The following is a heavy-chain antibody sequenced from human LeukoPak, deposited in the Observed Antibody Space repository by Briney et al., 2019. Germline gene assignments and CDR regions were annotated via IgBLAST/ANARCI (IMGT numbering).Heavy chain of an antibody. D-gene: IGHD1-26*01. J-gene: IGHJ4*02. V-gene: IGHV3-21*01. Sequence: GGSLRPSCAASGFTFSSYSMNWVRQAPGKGLEWISSISSSSSYIYYADSMKGRFTISRDNAKNSLYLQMNSLRAEDTAVYYCARKPISGTTGVDYWGQGTLVTVSS. CDR1: GFTFSSYS. CDR2: ISSSSSYI. CDR3: ARKPISGTTGVDY.